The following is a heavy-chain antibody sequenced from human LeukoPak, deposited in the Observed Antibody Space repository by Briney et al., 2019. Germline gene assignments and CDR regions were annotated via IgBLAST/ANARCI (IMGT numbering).Heavy chain of an antibody. D-gene: IGHD6-6*01. CDR2: ISSSSTHI. J-gene: IGHJ4*02. CDR3: ARSEHSSSSFDY. V-gene: IGHV3-21*01. Sequence: GGSLRLSCAASGXTLSSYSMNWVRQALGKGLEWVSYISSSSTHIYYADSVKGRFTISRDNARNSLYLQMNSLRAEDTAIYYCARSEHSSSSFDYWGQGTLVTVSS. CDR1: GXTLSSYS.